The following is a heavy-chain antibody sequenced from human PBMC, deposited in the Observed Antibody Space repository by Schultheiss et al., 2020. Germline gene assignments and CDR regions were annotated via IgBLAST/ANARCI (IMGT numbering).Heavy chain of an antibody. J-gene: IGHJ4*02. CDR2: ICCSGNT. D-gene: IGHD6-19*01. Sequence: SETLSLTCSVSTDSIYSDYWTWVRQAPGERPEWIGYICCSGNTEYNPSLSSQVSISRDTSKNQFSLELSYVTAADTAVYYCVATRKWGWFFDYWGQGALVTVSS. CDR1: TDSIYSDY. V-gene: IGHV4-59*01. CDR3: VATRKWGWFFDY.